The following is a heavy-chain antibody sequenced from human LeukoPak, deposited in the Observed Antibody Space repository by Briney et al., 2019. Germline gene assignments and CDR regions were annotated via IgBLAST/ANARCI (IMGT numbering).Heavy chain of an antibody. D-gene: IGHD3-22*01. CDR2: FDPEDGET. J-gene: IGHJ4*02. V-gene: IGHV1-24*01. CDR3: ASTSSGYFDY. Sequence: ASVTVSCTVSGYTLTELSMHWVRQAPGKGLEWMGGFDPEDGETIYAQKFQGRVTMTEDTSTDTAYMELSSLRSEDTAVYYCASTSSGYFDYWGQGTLVTVSS. CDR1: GYTLTELS.